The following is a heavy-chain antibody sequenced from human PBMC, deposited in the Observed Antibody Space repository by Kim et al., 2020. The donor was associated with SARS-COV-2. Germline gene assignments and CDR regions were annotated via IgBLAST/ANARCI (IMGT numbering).Heavy chain of an antibody. V-gene: IGHV4-4*02. D-gene: IGHD3-10*01. CDR2: IYHSGST. J-gene: IGHJ4*02. Sequence: SETLSLTCAVSGGSISSSNWWSWVRQPPGKGLEWIGEIYHSGSTNYNPSLKSRVTISVDKSKNQFSLKLSSVTAADTAVYYCARDLFGGYYGSGSLAEFDYWGQGTLVTVSS. CDR1: GGSISSSNW. CDR3: ARDLFGGYYGSGSLAEFDY.